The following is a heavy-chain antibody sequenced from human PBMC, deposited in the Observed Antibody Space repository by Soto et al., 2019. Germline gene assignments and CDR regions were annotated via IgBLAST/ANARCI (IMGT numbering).Heavy chain of an antibody. V-gene: IGHV4-39*01. J-gene: IGHJ4*02. CDR1: GASISDTTFY. CDR3: ARHFYYFDY. CDR2: LYYSGDT. Sequence: LSLTCTVSGASISDTTFYWGWIRQPPGKGLEWIASLYYSGDTSYNPSLRSRVTISGDTSKNQFSLRLTSVTAADTAVYYCARHFYYFDYWGQGTLVTVSS.